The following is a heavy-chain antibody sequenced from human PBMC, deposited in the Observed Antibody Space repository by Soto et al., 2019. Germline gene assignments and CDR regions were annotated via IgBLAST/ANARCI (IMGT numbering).Heavy chain of an antibody. Sequence: QVQLVQSGAEVKKPGSSVKVSCKASGGTFSSYCISWVRQAPGQGLEWMGGIIPISGTANYPQKFQGRVTITADESTSTAYMELSSLRSEDTAVYYCARSQGSSTSLEIYYYYYYGMDVWGQGTTVTVSS. CDR2: IIPISGTA. D-gene: IGHD2-2*01. CDR1: GGTFSSYC. J-gene: IGHJ6*02. V-gene: IGHV1-69*01. CDR3: ARSQGSSTSLEIYYYYYYGMDV.